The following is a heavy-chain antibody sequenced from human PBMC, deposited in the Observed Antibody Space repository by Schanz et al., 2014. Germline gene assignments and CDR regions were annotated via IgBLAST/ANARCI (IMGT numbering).Heavy chain of an antibody. CDR1: GFAFSVYG. D-gene: IGHD2-2*01. J-gene: IGHJ6*02. V-gene: IGHV3-33*01. CDR3: ARVRRRRATPSTRSFRNCYYYAMDD. CDR2: IWSDGSTK. Sequence: QVQMVESGGGVVQPGRSLRLSCAASGFAFSVYGMHWVRQAPGKGPEWVAVIWSDGSTKYYADSVKGRFTISRGNAKSSLYLQMNSLRAGNTSVYVGARVRRRRATPSTRSFRNCYYYAMDDWGQGTPVTVSS.